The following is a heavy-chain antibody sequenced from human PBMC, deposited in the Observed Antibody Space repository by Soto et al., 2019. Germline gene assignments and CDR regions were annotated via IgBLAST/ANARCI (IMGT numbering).Heavy chain of an antibody. CDR1: GFTFSSYG. CDR2: IWYDGSNK. D-gene: IGHD2-2*01. CDR3: ARDFRHIGVVPAARSFGY. J-gene: IGHJ4*02. Sequence: QVQLVESGGGVVQPGRSLRLSCAASGFTFSSYGMHWVRQAPGKGLEWVAVIWYDGSNKYYADSVKGRFTISRDNSKNTLYLQMTSLRGEDTAVYYCARDFRHIGVVPAARSFGYWGQGTLVTVSS. V-gene: IGHV3-33*01.